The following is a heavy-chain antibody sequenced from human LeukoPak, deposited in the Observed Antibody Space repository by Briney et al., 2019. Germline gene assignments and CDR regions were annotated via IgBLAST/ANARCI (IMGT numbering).Heavy chain of an antibody. J-gene: IGHJ4*02. CDR2: INHSGST. Sequence: SETLSLTCAVYGGSFSGYYWSWIRQPPGKGLEWIGEINHSGSTNYNPSLKSRVTISVDTSKNQFSLKLSSVTAADTAVYYCARAGSSSGRFDYWGRGTLVTVSS. CDR3: ARAGSSSGRFDY. D-gene: IGHD6-6*01. V-gene: IGHV4-34*01. CDR1: GGSFSGYY.